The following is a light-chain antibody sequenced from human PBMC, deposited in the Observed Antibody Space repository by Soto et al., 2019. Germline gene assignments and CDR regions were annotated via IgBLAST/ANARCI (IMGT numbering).Light chain of an antibody. CDR1: SSDVGGYNY. Sequence: QSALTQPASVSGCPGQSITISCTGTSSDVGGYNYVSWYQQHPGKAPKLMIYDVSNRPSGVSNRFSGSKSGNTASLTISGLQAEDEADYYCSSYTSSSTLAVVFGGGTQLTVL. CDR2: DVS. CDR3: SSYTSSSTLAVV. V-gene: IGLV2-14*01. J-gene: IGLJ2*01.